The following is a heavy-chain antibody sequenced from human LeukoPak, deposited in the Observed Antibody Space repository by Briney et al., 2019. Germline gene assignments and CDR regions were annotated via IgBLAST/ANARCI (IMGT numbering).Heavy chain of an antibody. CDR1: GLTFSSYA. Sequence: GGSLRLSCAASGLTFSSYAMSWVRQAPGKGLEWVSAISGSGGSTYYADSVKGRFTISRDNSKNTLYLQMNSLRAEDTAVYYCAEDGLGQLGPFDYWGQGTLVTVSS. J-gene: IGHJ4*02. V-gene: IGHV3-23*01. CDR2: ISGSGGST. CDR3: AEDGLGQLGPFDY. D-gene: IGHD6-6*01.